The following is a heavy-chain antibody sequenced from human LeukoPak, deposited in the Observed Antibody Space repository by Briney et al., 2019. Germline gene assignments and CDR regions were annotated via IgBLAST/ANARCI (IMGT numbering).Heavy chain of an antibody. J-gene: IGHJ4*02. CDR1: GYTFTIYY. V-gene: IGHV1-46*01. D-gene: IGHD3-22*01. CDR3: ARGRGVHDSHTYDYFDY. CDR2: INPTGGST. Sequence: ASVTVSCKASGYTFTIYYIHWVRQAPGQGLEWMGIINPTGGSTTYAQKFQGSRLTLTRDTSTSTRYMELSSLRSEDTAVYYCARGRGVHDSHTYDYFDYWGQGSLVTVSS.